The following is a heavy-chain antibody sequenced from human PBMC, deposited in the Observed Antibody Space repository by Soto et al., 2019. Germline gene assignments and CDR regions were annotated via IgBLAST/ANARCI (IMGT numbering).Heavy chain of an antibody. J-gene: IGHJ4*02. CDR1: GFTFSSYG. V-gene: IGHV3-33*01. D-gene: IGHD1-26*01. CDR2: IWYDGSNK. Sequence: QVQLVETGGGVDQPGRSLRLSCAASGFTFSSYGMHWVRQAPGKGLEWVEVIWYDGSNKYYAESVKGRFAISRDISKNTLYLQMNSLTAEDTAVYYCARAGLVGAETDYWGQGTLVTVSS. CDR3: ARAGLVGAETDY.